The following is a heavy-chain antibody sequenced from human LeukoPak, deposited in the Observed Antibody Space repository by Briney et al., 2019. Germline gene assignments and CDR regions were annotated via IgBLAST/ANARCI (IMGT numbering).Heavy chain of an antibody. V-gene: IGHV4-59*01. CDR2: IYYSGST. Sequence: SETLSCTCTVSGGSISSYYWSWLRPPPGKGLEWMGNIYYSGSTNYKPSLDSRATISEDTTKNPYSLKRSPVTEAYTVVYCCAREGIAAAAYAFDIWGQGTMVTVSS. CDR3: AREGIAAAAYAFDI. J-gene: IGHJ3*02. D-gene: IGHD6-13*01. CDR1: GGSISSYY.